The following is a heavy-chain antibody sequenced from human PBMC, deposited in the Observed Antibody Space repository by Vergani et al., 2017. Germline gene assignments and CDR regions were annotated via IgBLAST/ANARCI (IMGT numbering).Heavy chain of an antibody. D-gene: IGHD2-2*01. CDR3: AKETYCSSSTCPHV. J-gene: IGHJ4*02. V-gene: IGHV3-23*01. CDR2: ITFSGDST. Sequence: EVQLLESGGGLVQPGGSLRLSCAASGFTFSSYAMTWVRQAPGKGLEWVSSITFSGDSTYYSDSVKCRFTISRDNSKTTLYLQMNSLRAEDTAVYYFAKETYCSSSTCPHVWGQGTLVTVSS. CDR1: GFTFSSYA.